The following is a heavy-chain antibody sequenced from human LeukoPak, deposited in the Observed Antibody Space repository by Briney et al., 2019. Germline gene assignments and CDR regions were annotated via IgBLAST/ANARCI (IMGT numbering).Heavy chain of an antibody. CDR3: AKDSYDRSGYYYYYFAY. Sequence: PGGSLTLSCAPSGFTFSSSGMHWVRQAPGKGLEWVTVISYDGSNKYYADSVKGRFTISRDNSKNTLYLQMNSLRAGDTAVYYCAKDSYDRSGYYYYYFAYWGQGTQVTVSS. D-gene: IGHD3-22*01. V-gene: IGHV3-30*18. J-gene: IGHJ4*02. CDR2: ISYDGSNK. CDR1: GFTFSSSG.